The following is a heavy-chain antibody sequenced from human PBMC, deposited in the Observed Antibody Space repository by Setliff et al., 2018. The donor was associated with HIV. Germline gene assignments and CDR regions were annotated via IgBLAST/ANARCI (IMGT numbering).Heavy chain of an antibody. Sequence: SETLSLTCTVSGDSISSGTYYWSWIRQPAGKGLEWIGRIYSSGSTNYNPSLESRVTISVDTSKNQFSLKLNSVTAADTAVYYCAREKFENGDYEFVSTFDSWGQGTLVTVSS. D-gene: IGHD4-17*01. J-gene: IGHJ4*02. CDR1: GDSISSGTYY. CDR2: IYSSGST. CDR3: AREKFENGDYEFVSTFDS. V-gene: IGHV4-61*02.